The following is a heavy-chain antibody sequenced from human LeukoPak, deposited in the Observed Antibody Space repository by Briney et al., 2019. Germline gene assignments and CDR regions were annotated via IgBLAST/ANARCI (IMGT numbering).Heavy chain of an antibody. Sequence: ASVKVSCKASGYTFTSYYMHWVRQAPGQGLEWMGIINPSGGSTSYAQKFQGRVTMNRDTSTSTVYMELSSLRSEDTAVYYCARGPGPDDYGDYEDYFDYWGQGTLVTVSS. CDR2: INPSGGST. CDR3: ARGPGPDDYGDYEDYFDY. CDR1: GYTFTSYY. J-gene: IGHJ4*02. V-gene: IGHV1-46*01. D-gene: IGHD4-17*01.